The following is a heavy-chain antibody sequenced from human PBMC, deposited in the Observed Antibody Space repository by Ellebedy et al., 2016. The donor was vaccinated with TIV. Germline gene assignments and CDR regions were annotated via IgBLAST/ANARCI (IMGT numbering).Heavy chain of an antibody. CDR3: ARAKLERRANDAFDI. D-gene: IGHD1-1*01. Sequence: SVKVSXXASGGTFSSYAISWVRQAPGQGLEWMGGIIPIFGTANYAQKFQGRVTITADESTSTAYMELSSLRSEDTAVYYCARAKLERRANDAFDIWGQGTMVTVSS. CDR2: IIPIFGTA. J-gene: IGHJ3*02. V-gene: IGHV1-69*13. CDR1: GGTFSSYA.